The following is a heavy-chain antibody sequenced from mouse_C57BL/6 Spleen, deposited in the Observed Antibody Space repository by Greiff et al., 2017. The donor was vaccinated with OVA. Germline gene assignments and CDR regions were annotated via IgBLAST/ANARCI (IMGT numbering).Heavy chain of an antibody. CDR3: AGPYYGSSYVGWYFDV. CDR1: GFTFSDYG. J-gene: IGHJ1*03. D-gene: IGHD1-1*01. Sequence: EVKVVESGGGLVKPGGSLKLSCAASGFTFSDYGMHWVRQAPEKGLEWVAYISSGSSTIYYADTVKGRFTISTDNAKNTLFLQMTSLRSEDTAMYYCAGPYYGSSYVGWYFDVWGTGTTVTVSS. V-gene: IGHV5-17*01. CDR2: ISSGSSTI.